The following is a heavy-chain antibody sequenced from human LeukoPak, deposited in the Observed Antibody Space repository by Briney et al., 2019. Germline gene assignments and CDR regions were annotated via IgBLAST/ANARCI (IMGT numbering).Heavy chain of an antibody. Sequence: PSETLSLTCAVYGGSFSGYYWSWIRQPPGKGLEWIGEINHSGSTNYNPSLKSQVTISVDTSKNQFSLKLSSVTAADTAVCYCAREYSSSFDYWGQGTLVTVSS. CDR2: INHSGST. CDR1: GGSFSGYY. D-gene: IGHD6-13*01. CDR3: AREYSSSFDY. J-gene: IGHJ4*02. V-gene: IGHV4-34*01.